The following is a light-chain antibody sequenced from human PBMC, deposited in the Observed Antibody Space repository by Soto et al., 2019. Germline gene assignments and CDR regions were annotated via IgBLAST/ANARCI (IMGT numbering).Light chain of an antibody. CDR3: QQYYSTPLA. Sequence: DIVMTQSPDSLAVSLGERATINCKSSQSVLYSSNNKNYLAWYQQKPRQPPKLLIFWASTRESGVPDRSSGSGSGTDFTLTISSLQAEDVAVYFCQQYYSTPLAFGQATKVEIK. V-gene: IGKV4-1*01. J-gene: IGKJ1*01. CDR1: QSVLYSSNNKNY. CDR2: WAS.